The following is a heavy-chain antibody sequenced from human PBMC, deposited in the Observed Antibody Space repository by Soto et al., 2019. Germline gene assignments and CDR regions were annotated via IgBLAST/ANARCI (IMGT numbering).Heavy chain of an antibody. V-gene: IGHV3-33*08. CDR1: GFTFSSYA. CDR3: ARESSIAGARGGNYYYYGMDV. D-gene: IGHD6-13*01. J-gene: IGHJ6*02. Sequence: GGSLRLSCAASGFTFSSYAMHWVRQAPGKGLEWVAVIWYDGSNKYYADSVKGRFTISRDNSKNTLYLQMNSLRAEDTAVYYCARESSIAGARGGNYYYYGMDVWGQGTTVTVSS. CDR2: IWYDGSNK.